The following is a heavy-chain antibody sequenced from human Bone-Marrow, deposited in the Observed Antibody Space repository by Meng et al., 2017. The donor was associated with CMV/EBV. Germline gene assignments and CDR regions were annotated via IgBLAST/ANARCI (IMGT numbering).Heavy chain of an antibody. CDR2: MNRNSGNT. Sequence: SWMASGYPFTSYDINCMRQATGQGVGWIGWMNRNSGNTGYAQKFQGRVTITRNPSISTAYMELSSLRSEDTAVYYSAARNRNQGFDYWGQGTLVTVSS. V-gene: IGHV1-8*03. J-gene: IGHJ4*02. CDR3: AARNRNQGFDY. D-gene: IGHD1-14*01. CDR1: GYPFTSYD.